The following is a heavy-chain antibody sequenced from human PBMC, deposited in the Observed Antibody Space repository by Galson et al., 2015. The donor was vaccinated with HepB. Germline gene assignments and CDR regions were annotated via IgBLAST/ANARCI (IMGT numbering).Heavy chain of an antibody. J-gene: IGHJ4*02. CDR2: IWYDGSNK. CDR1: GFTFSSYA. D-gene: IGHD6-19*01. CDR3: ARIPYSSGWYYFDY. Sequence: SLRLSCAASGFTFSSYAMHWVRQAPGKGLEWVAVIWYDGSNKYYADSVKGRFTISRDNSKNTLYLQMNSLRAEDTAVYYCARIPYSSGWYYFDYWGQGTLVTVSS. V-gene: IGHV3-33*08.